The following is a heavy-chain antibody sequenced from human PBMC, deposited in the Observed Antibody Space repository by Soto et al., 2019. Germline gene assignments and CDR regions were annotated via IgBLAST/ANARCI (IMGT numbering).Heavy chain of an antibody. CDR1: GYTFTSYY. Sequence: QVQLVQSGAEVKKPGASVKVSCKASGYTFTSYYMHWVRQAPGQGLEWMGIINPSGGSTSYAQKFQGRVTMTRDTSTSTVYMELSSLRSEDTAVYYCARGETYYDFWSGTTDYWGQGTLVAVSS. CDR2: INPSGGST. D-gene: IGHD3-3*01. J-gene: IGHJ4*02. CDR3: ARGETYYDFWSGTTDY. V-gene: IGHV1-46*03.